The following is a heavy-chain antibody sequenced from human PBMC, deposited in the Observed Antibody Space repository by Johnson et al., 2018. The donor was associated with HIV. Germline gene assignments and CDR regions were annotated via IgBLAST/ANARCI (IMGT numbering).Heavy chain of an antibody. J-gene: IGHJ3*02. CDR1: GFTFRDYY. CDR3: AKDRRSSSLDAFDI. Sequence: VQLVESGGGLVKPGGSLRLSCAASGFTFRDYYMSWIRQAPGKGLEWVSYVSSSGSTIYYADSVKGRFTISRDNSKNTLYLQMNSLRAEDTAVYYCAKDRRSSSLDAFDIWGQGTMVTVSS. CDR2: VSSSGSTI. V-gene: IGHV3-11*04. D-gene: IGHD6-13*01.